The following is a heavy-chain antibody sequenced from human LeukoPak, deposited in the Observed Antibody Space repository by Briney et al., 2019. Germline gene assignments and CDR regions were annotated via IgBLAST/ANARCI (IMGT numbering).Heavy chain of an antibody. CDR2: INHSGST. CDR1: GGSFSRYY. D-gene: IGHD5-12*01. Sequence: SETLSLTCAVYGGSFSRYYWSWIRQPPGKGLEWIGEINHSGSTNYNPSLKSRVTISVDTSKNQFSLKLSSVTAADTAVYYCARVASRTPRPTTPDYWGQGTLVTVSS. V-gene: IGHV4-34*01. J-gene: IGHJ4*02. CDR3: ARVASRTPRPTTPDY.